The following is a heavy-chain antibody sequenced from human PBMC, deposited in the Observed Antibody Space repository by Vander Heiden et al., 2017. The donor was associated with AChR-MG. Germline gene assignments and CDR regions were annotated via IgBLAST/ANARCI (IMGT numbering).Heavy chain of an antibody. CDR3: ARDRIVASQRAPYYFDY. J-gene: IGHJ4*02. D-gene: IGHD5-12*01. V-gene: IGHV1-69*04. CDR2: IIPIFVIA. CDR1: GGTFSSYA. Sequence: QVQLVQSGAEVKKPGSSVTVSCKASGGTFSSYAMNWVRQAPGQGLEWMGRIIPIFVIANYAQKFQGRVTITADKSTSTAYMELSSLRSEDTAVYYCARDRIVASQRAPYYFDYWGQGTLVTVSS.